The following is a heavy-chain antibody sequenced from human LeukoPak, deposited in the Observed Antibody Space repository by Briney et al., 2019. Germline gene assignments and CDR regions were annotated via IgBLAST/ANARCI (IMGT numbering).Heavy chain of an antibody. J-gene: IGHJ5*02. Sequence: SETLSLTCAVYGGSFSGYYWSWIRQPPGKGLEWIGEINHSGSTNYNPSLKSRDTISVDTSKNQFSLKLSSVTAADTAVYYCARLGSGSPSSWGQGTLVTVSS. CDR1: GGSFSGYY. V-gene: IGHV4-34*01. D-gene: IGHD3-10*01. CDR3: ARLGSGSPSS. CDR2: INHSGST.